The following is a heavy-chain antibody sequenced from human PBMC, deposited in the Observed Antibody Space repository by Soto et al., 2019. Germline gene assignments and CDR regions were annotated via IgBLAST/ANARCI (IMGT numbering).Heavy chain of an antibody. Sequence: PGGSLSLYGAASGFTLSDYYMSWIRQAPGKGLEWVSYISSSTFYTNYADSVKGRFTISRDNAKNSLYLQMNNLRAEDTAVYYCATDDSSVLEYFDYWGQGILVTVAS. CDR2: ISSSTFYT. CDR3: ATDDSSVLEYFDY. V-gene: IGHV3-11*06. CDR1: GFTLSDYY. J-gene: IGHJ4*02. D-gene: IGHD3-22*01.